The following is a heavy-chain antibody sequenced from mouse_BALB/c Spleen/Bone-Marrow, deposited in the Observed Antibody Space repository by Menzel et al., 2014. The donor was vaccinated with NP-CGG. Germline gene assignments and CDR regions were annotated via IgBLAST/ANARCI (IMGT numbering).Heavy chain of an antibody. CDR2: IYPGDGDT. Sequence: VQLVESGPELVKPGASVKISCKASGYAFXSSWMNWVKQRPGQGLEWIGQIYPGDGDTNYNGKFKGKATLTADKSSSTAYMQLSSLTSVDSAVYFCVRGGNYRFDYWGQGTTLTVSS. J-gene: IGHJ2*01. CDR1: GYAFXSSW. D-gene: IGHD2-1*01. CDR3: VRGGNYRFDY. V-gene: IGHV1-82*01.